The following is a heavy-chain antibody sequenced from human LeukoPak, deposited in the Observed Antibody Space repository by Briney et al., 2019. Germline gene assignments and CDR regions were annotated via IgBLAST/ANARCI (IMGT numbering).Heavy chain of an antibody. J-gene: IGHJ4*02. Sequence: PSETLSLTCAVYGGSFSGYYWSWIRQPPGRGGEWVGEINHSGGTNYNPSLKRRVTISVGTSKNQFSLKLSSVTAADTAVYYCARLIAAAGTSYWGQGTLVTVSS. CDR2: INHSGGT. D-gene: IGHD6-13*01. V-gene: IGHV4-34*01. CDR1: GGSFSGYY. CDR3: ARLIAAAGTSY.